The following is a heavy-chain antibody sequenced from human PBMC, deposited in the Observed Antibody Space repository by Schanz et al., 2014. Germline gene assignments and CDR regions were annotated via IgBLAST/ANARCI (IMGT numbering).Heavy chain of an antibody. CDR2: IIPSLGLA. CDR3: ARLGTGMAVAGSVIDSYYYYMDV. CDR1: GGTFSSFG. Sequence: QVQLVQSGADVKKPGSSVRVSCKASGGTFSSFGINWVRQAPGQGLEWMGRIIPSLGLAKYEQKFQDKVTITADTSTTTAYMELSGLRSEDTAVYYCARLGTGMAVAGSVIDSYYYYMDVWGEGTTVTVSS. J-gene: IGHJ6*03. V-gene: IGHV1-69*02. D-gene: IGHD6-19*01.